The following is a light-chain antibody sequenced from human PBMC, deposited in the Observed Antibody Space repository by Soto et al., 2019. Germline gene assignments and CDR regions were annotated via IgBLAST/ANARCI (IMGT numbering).Light chain of an antibody. CDR1: SSDVGGYNY. CDR3: SSYTSSSTLV. Sequence: QSALTQPASVSGSPGQSITISCTGTSSDVGGYNYVSWYQQHPGKSPKLMIYEVSNRPSGVSNRFAGSKSGNTASLTISGLQADDWADYYCSSYTSSSTLVFGGGTKLTVL. V-gene: IGLV2-14*01. J-gene: IGLJ3*02. CDR2: EVS.